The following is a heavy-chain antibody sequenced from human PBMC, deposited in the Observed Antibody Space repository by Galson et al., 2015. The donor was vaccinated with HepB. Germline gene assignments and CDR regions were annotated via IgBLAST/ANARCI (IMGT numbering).Heavy chain of an antibody. D-gene: IGHD6-19*01. CDR2: IKGDGSEQ. Sequence: SLRLSCAGSGFTFGAYWMAWVRQAPGKGLEWVANIKGDGSEQYYMDSVEGRFTISRDNAKISVYLQIDRLRAEDTAVYYCARGTPALAGLDYWGQGTVVTVSS. CDR3: ARGTPALAGLDY. V-gene: IGHV3-7*03. J-gene: IGHJ4*02. CDR1: GFTFGAYW.